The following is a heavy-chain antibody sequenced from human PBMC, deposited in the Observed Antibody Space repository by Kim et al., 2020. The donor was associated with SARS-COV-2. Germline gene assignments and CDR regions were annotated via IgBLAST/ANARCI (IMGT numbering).Heavy chain of an antibody. D-gene: IGHD4-17*01. V-gene: IGHV4-34*01. CDR2: INHSGST. J-gene: IGHJ5*02. CDR1: GGSFSGYY. CDR3: ARGYTTVTTYNWFDP. Sequence: SETLSLTCAVYGGSFSGYYWSWIRQPPGKGLEWIGEINHSGSTNYNPSLKSRVTISVDTSKNQFSLKLSSVTAADTAVYYCARGYTTVTTYNWFDPWGQGTLVTVSS.